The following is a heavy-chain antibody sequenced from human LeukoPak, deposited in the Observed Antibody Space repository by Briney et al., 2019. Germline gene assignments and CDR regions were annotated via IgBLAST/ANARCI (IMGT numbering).Heavy chain of an antibody. CDR3: AKALGYCSSTSCPGYFDY. J-gene: IGHJ4*02. V-gene: IGHV3-7*05. D-gene: IGHD2-2*01. Sequence: PGGSLRLSCAASGFTFSSYWMSWVRQAPGKGLEWVANIKQDGSEKYYVDSVKGRFTISRDNSKNTLYLQMNSLRAEDTAVYYCAKALGYCSSTSCPGYFDYWGQGTLVTVSS. CDR2: IKQDGSEK. CDR1: GFTFSSYW.